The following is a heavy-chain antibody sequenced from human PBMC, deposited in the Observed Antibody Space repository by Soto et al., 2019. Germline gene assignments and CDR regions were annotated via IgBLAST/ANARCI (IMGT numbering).Heavy chain of an antibody. D-gene: IGHD2-2*01. CDR1: GFTFSSRW. Sequence: PVGSLRLSCATSGFTFSSRWMHWVRQAPGKGLVWVSYINSDGSTTTYADSVKGRFTISRDNAKNTVYLQMNSLRVDDTAVYYCARDTSYSTDYWGQGTPVTVSS. J-gene: IGHJ4*02. V-gene: IGHV3-74*01. CDR3: ARDTSYSTDY. CDR2: INSDGSTT.